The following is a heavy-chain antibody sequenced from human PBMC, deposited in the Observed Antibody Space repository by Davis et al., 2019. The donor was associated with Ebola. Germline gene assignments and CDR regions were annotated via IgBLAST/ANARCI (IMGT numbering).Heavy chain of an antibody. CDR1: GYTFTSYA. Sequence: ASVKVSCKASGYTFTSYAMHWVRQAPGQGLEWMGWINTNTGNPMYAQAFTGRFLFSLDTSINTPYLQISSLKAEDTAVYYCARSTMTQDAFDIWGQGTMVTVSS. J-gene: IGHJ3*02. CDR3: ARSTMTQDAFDI. V-gene: IGHV7-4-1*02. D-gene: IGHD3-22*01. CDR2: INTNTGNP.